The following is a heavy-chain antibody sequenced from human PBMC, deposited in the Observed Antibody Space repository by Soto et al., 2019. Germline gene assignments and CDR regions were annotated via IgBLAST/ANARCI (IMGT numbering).Heavy chain of an antibody. Sequence: ASVKVSCKASGGTFSSYAISWVRQAPGQGLEWMGGIIPIFGTANYAQKFQGRVTITADESTSTAYMELSSLRSEDTAVYYCARDIVVVVATGYYYYGMDVWGQGTTVTVSS. V-gene: IGHV1-69*13. CDR2: IIPIFGTA. D-gene: IGHD2-15*01. CDR1: GGTFSSYA. J-gene: IGHJ6*02. CDR3: ARDIVVVVATGYYYYGMDV.